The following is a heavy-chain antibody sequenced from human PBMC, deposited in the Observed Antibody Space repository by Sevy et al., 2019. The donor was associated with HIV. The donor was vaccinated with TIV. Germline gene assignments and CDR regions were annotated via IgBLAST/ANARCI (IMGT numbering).Heavy chain of an antibody. CDR3: ARGDYYGSLYYFDY. D-gene: IGHD3-10*01. Sequence: GGSLRLSCAASGFIFSHYTMNWVRQAPGKGLEWVSSISVGSSYIAYADSVKGRFTISRDNPKNSLYLQMSGLRAEDTAVYYCARGDYYGSLYYFDYWGQGTLVTVSS. CDR2: ISVGSSYI. CDR1: GFIFSHYT. J-gene: IGHJ4*02. V-gene: IGHV3-21*01.